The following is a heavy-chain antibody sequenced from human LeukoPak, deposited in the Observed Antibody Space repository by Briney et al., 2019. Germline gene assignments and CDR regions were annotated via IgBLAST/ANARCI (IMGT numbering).Heavy chain of an antibody. D-gene: IGHD6-19*01. J-gene: IGHJ4*02. CDR1: GFTFSRYW. CDR3: AGPPQAGPFDY. CDR2: IKQDGSKT. V-gene: IGHV3-7*01. Sequence: GGSLRLSCAASGFTFSRYWMSWVRQAPGKGLEWVANIKQDGSKTSYVDSVKGRFTISRDNAKNSLYLQMNSLRAEDTAVYYCAGPPQAGPFDYWGQGILVTVSS.